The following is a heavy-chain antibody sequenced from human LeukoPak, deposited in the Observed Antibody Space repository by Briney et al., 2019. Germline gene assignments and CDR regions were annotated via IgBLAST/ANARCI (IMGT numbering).Heavy chain of an antibody. D-gene: IGHD3-3*01. Sequence: PSETLSLTCTVSGGSINSYYWNWIRQPPGKGLEWIGYIYNSGSTNYNPSLKSRVTISVDTSKNQFSLKLSSVTAADTAVYYCAGEGVLRFLEWDRWFDPWGQGTLVTVSS. V-gene: IGHV4-59*01. J-gene: IGHJ5*02. CDR2: IYNSGST. CDR3: AGEGVLRFLEWDRWFDP. CDR1: GGSINSYY.